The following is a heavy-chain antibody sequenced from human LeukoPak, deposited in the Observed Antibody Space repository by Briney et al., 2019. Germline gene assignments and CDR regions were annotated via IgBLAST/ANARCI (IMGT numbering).Heavy chain of an antibody. Sequence: PSETLSLTCTVSGGSISSYYWSWIRQPAGKGLEWIGRIYTSGSTNYNPSLKGRVTMSVDTSKNQFSLKLSSVTAADTAVYYCAREDQVITMIVVGHYYFDYWGQGTLVTVSS. J-gene: IGHJ4*02. CDR2: IYTSGST. D-gene: IGHD3-22*01. CDR1: GGSISSYY. V-gene: IGHV4-4*07. CDR3: AREDQVITMIVVGHYYFDY.